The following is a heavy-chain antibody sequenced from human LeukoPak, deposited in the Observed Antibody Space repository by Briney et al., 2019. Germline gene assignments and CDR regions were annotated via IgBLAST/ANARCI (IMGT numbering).Heavy chain of an antibody. CDR1: GYSFTSYY. D-gene: IGHD3-10*01. Sequence: ASVTVSCKASGYSFTSYYLHWVRQAPGQGLEWMGWINPNSGDTHYAQKFQGRVTMTSDTSISTAYMELSRLKSDDTAIYYCARQGSGLDYWGQGTLVTVSS. CDR2: INPNSGDT. V-gene: IGHV1-2*02. CDR3: ARQGSGLDY. J-gene: IGHJ4*02.